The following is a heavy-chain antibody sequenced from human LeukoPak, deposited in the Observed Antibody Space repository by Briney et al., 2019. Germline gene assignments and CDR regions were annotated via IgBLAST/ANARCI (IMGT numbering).Heavy chain of an antibody. CDR1: GFTFNAYG. Sequence: GGSLRLSCATSGFTFNAYGMSGVRQARGGGREGVSGILWNGGSATYADSVKGRFTISRDNDKNSLYLQMNSLRAEDTALYYCVGCDGGDCYRDAFDIWGQGTMVTVSS. J-gene: IGHJ3*02. CDR2: ILWNGGSA. D-gene: IGHD2-21*02. CDR3: VGCDGGDCYRDAFDI. V-gene: IGHV3-20*04.